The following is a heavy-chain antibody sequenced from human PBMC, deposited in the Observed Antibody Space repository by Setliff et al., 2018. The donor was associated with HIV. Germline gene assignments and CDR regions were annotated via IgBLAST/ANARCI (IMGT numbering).Heavy chain of an antibody. CDR1: GYNFASYW. J-gene: IGHJ4*02. V-gene: IGHV5-51*01. D-gene: IGHD3-10*01. CDR2: IYPGDFDT. Sequence: GESLKISCKGFGYNFASYWIGWVRQMPGKGLEWMGIIYPGDFDTRYSPSFQGQVTISADKSISTAYLRWSSLKASDTAMYYCARHGQYGSGSYYNRPFDFWGQGTLVTVSS. CDR3: ARHGQYGSGSYYNRPFDF.